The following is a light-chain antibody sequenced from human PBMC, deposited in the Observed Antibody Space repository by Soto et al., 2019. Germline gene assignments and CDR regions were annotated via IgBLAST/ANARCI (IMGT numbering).Light chain of an antibody. CDR2: DVS. CDR1: SSDFGGYPY. V-gene: IGLV2-8*01. Sequence: QSVLTQPPSASGSPGQSVTISCTGTSSDFGGYPYVSWYQQHPGKAPKLIIYDVSERPSGVPHRFSGSKSGNTASLTVSGLQAEDAADYYCSSYAGSTKRYVFGTGTKVTVL. CDR3: SSYAGSTKRYV. J-gene: IGLJ1*01.